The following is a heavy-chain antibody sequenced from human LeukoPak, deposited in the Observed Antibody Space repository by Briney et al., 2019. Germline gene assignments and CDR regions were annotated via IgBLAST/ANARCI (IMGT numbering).Heavy chain of an antibody. CDR2: ISYDGSNK. Sequence: PGRSLRLSCAASGFTFSSYGMHWVRQAPGKGLEWVAVISYDGSNKYYADSVKGRFTISRDNSKNTLYPQMNSLRAEDTAVYYCAKDSRGGDYDNEGPLDYWGQGTLVTVSS. J-gene: IGHJ4*02. V-gene: IGHV3-30*18. CDR3: AKDSRGGDYDNEGPLDY. CDR1: GFTFSSYG. D-gene: IGHD4-17*01.